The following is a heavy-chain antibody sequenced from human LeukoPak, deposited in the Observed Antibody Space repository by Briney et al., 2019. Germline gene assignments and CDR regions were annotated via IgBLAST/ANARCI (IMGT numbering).Heavy chain of an antibody. CDR1: GHTLSELT. CDR2: FDPENDER. V-gene: IGHV1-24*01. Sequence: GASVKVSYKVFGHTLSELTMHWVRQAPGKGREWMGGFDPENDERMYAGKFRGRVTMTEYISTDTAYMELSSLRSEVTAVYFCATEMTSVVPDYWGQGTLVTVSS. J-gene: IGHJ4*02. CDR3: ATEMTSVVPDY. D-gene: IGHD4-11*01.